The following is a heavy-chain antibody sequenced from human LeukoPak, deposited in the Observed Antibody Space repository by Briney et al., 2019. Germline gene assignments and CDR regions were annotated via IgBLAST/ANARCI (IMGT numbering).Heavy chain of an antibody. Sequence: GGSLRLSCAASGFTFSNYWMHWVRQAPGKGLVWVSRINSDGSSTSYADSVKGRFTISRDNAKNTLDLQMSSLRAEDTAVYYCARFVRGTDAFDVWGHGTMVTVSS. CDR3: ARFVRGTDAFDV. D-gene: IGHD3-10*01. V-gene: IGHV3-74*01. J-gene: IGHJ3*01. CDR2: INSDGSST. CDR1: GFTFSNYW.